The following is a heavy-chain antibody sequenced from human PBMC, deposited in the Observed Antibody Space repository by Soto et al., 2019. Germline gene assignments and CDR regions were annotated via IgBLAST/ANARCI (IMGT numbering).Heavy chain of an antibody. V-gene: IGHV3-33*01. CDR2: IWYDGSNK. Sequence: PGGSLRLSCAASGFTFSSYGMHWVRQAPGKGLEWVAVIWYDGSNKYYADSVKGRFTISRDNSKNTLYLQMNSLRAEDTAVYYCARERKNCSSTSCYPYYYYGMDVWGQGTTVTVSS. D-gene: IGHD2-2*01. CDR3: ARERKNCSSTSCYPYYYYGMDV. CDR1: GFTFSSYG. J-gene: IGHJ6*02.